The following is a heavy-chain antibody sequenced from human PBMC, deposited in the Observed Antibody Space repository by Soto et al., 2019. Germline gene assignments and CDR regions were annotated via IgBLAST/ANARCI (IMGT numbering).Heavy chain of an antibody. D-gene: IGHD4-17*01. Sequence: SETLSLTCTVSCVSISSYYWSCIRQPQGKGLEWIGYIYYSGSTNYNPSLKSRVTISVDTSKNQFSLKLSSVTAADTAVYYCARETDYEFDKGYFDYWGQGTLVTVSS. CDR3: ARETDYEFDKGYFDY. CDR1: CVSISSYY. V-gene: IGHV4-59*01. CDR2: IYYSGST. J-gene: IGHJ4*02.